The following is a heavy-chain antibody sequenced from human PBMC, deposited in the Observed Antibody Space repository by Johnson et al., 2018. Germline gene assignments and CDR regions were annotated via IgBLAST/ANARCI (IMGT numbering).Heavy chain of an antibody. CDR2: ISGSGGST. D-gene: IGHD3-3*01. CDR1: GFTFSSYA. V-gene: IGHV3-23*04. Sequence: EVGLGEAGGGLVEPGGSLGLSCAASGFTFSSYAMRWVRQAPGKGLELVSAISGSGGSTVYSDSVKGRFTISRDNSKSIAYLQMNSLKTENTAVYYCTRDDVWSGYWIRTRDFQHWGQGTLVTVSS. J-gene: IGHJ1*01. CDR3: TRDDVWSGYWIRTRDFQH.